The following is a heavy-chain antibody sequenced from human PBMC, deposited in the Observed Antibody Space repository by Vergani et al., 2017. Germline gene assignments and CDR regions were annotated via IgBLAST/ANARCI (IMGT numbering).Heavy chain of an antibody. CDR3: ARTLIFGELFLWWFDP. CDR1: GDSVSSNSAA. J-gene: IGHJ5*02. D-gene: IGHD3-10*01. Sequence: QLQLQQSVPGLVKPSQTLSLTCAISGDSVSSNSAAWNCIRQSPSRGLEWLGRTYYRSKWYNDYAVSVKSRITINPDTSKNQFSLQLNSVTPEDTAVYYCARTLIFGELFLWWFDPWGQGTLVTVSS. V-gene: IGHV6-1*01. CDR2: TYYRSKWYN.